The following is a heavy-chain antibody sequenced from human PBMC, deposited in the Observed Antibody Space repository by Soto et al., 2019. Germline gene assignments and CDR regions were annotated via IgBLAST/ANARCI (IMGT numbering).Heavy chain of an antibody. Sequence: KQSQTLSLTCAVYGGSFSGYYWSWIRQPPGKGLEWIGEINHSGSTNYNPSLKSRVTISVDTSKNQFSLKLSSVTAADTAVYYCARGGYNWNSPSPYNWFDPWGQGTLVTVSS. D-gene: IGHD1-7*01. CDR2: INHSGST. CDR3: ARGGYNWNSPSPYNWFDP. CDR1: GGSFSGYY. V-gene: IGHV4-34*01. J-gene: IGHJ5*02.